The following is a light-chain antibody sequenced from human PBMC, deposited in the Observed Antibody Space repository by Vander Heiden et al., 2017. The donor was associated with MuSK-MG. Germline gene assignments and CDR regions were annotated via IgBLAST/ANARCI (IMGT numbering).Light chain of an antibody. CDR2: RNN. CDR1: SNNVGYQG. V-gene: IGLV10-54*01. CDR3: SAWDSSLSAWV. Sequence: QAGLTQPPSVFKGLRQTATLTCTGNSNNVGYQGAAWLQQHQGHPPKLLSYRNNNRPSGISERLSASRSGNTASLTITGLQPEDEADYYCSAWDSSLSAWVFGGGTKLTVL. J-gene: IGLJ3*02.